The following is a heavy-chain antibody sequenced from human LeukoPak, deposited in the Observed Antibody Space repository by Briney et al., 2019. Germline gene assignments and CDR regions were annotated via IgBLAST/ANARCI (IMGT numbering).Heavy chain of an antibody. CDR2: FDPEDGET. J-gene: IGHJ4*02. CDR1: GGTFNSYA. CDR3: ATDLTGTGY. D-gene: IGHD1-1*01. Sequence: ASVKVSCKASGGTFNSYAISWVRQAPGKGLEWMGGFDPEDGETIYAQKFQGRVTMTEDTSTDTAYMELSSLRSEDTAVYYCATDLTGTGYWGQGTLVTVSS. V-gene: IGHV1-24*01.